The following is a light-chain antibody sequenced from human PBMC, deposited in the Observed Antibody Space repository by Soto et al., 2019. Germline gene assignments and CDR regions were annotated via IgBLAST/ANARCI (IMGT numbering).Light chain of an antibody. J-gene: IGLJ3*02. CDR1: SSDVGASDY. CDR2: DVS. CDR3: ASYTTSDSLV. V-gene: IGLV2-14*03. Sequence: QSALTQPASVSGAPRQSITISCTGDSSDVGASDYVSWYQQHPGKAPILLIYDVSLRPPEVSNRCSGSTSGNTASLTISGLQAEDESDYYCASYTTSDSLVFGGGTKLTVL.